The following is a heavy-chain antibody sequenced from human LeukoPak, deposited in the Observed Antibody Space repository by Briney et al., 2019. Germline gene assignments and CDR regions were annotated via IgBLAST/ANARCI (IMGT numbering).Heavy chain of an antibody. D-gene: IGHD5-12*01. CDR3: AKEIFSGLLYIDY. CDR2: ITGAVGST. J-gene: IGHJ4*02. V-gene: IGHV3-23*01. CDR1: GFTFSSSS. Sequence: GGSLRLSRAASGFTFSSSSISWVRQAPGKGLEWVSAITGAVGSTHYADFVKGRFTISSDNSKNTVYLQMNSLRPEDMAVYYCAKEIFSGLLYIDYWGQGTLVTVSS.